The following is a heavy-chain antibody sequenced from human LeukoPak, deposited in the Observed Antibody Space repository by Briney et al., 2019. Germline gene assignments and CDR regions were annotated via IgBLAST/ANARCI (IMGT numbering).Heavy chain of an antibody. Sequence: ASVKVSCKTSGFTFTNYGVSWVRQAPGQGLEWMGWIIASNGYTSYARKFRDRVTITRDTATSTAYMDLKSLKSDDTALYYCARNGYCSSSSCLFDYWGQGTLVTVSS. J-gene: IGHJ4*02. CDR1: GFTFTNYG. CDR3: ARNGYCSSSSCLFDY. CDR2: IIASNGYT. V-gene: IGHV1-18*01. D-gene: IGHD2-2*03.